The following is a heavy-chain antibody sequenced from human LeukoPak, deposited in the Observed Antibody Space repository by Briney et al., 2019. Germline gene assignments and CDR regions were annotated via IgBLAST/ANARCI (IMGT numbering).Heavy chain of an antibody. CDR1: GGSISSYY. CDR3: ARHHRYYDLIDY. Sequence: SETLSLTCTVSGGSISSYYWSWIRQPPGKGLEWIGYIYYSGSTNYNPSLKSRVTISVDTSKNQFSLKLSSVTAADTAVYYCARHHRYYDLIDYSGQGTLVTVSS. CDR2: IYYSGST. V-gene: IGHV4-59*08. J-gene: IGHJ4*02. D-gene: IGHD3-22*01.